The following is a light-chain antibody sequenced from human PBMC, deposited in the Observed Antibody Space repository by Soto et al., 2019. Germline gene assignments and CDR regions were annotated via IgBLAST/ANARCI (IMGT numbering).Light chain of an antibody. V-gene: IGKV1-39*01. CDR2: AAS. CDR3: QQSYNSPQP. CDR1: QSISSH. Sequence: MHLNQSPSSHSASLGYGFTKNYRSSQSISSHLNWYQQKPGKAPKLLIYAASSLQSGVPSRFSGSGSGTDFTLTISSLQPEDFATYSCQQSYNSPQPFGQGTKV. J-gene: IGKJ1*01.